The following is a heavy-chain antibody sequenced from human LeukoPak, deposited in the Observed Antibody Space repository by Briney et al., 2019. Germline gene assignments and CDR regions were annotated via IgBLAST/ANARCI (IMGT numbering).Heavy chain of an antibody. V-gene: IGHV3-64*01. CDR2: ISSIGGST. CDR1: GFTFCSYA. Sequence: PGGSLRLSYAASGFTFCSYAMHWVRQAPGKGLEYVSAISSIGGSTYYANSVKGRFTISRDNSKNTLYLQMGSLRAEDMAVYYCARAAMVTGPNWFDPWGQGTLVTVSS. D-gene: IGHD5-18*01. CDR3: ARAAMVTGPNWFDP. J-gene: IGHJ5*02.